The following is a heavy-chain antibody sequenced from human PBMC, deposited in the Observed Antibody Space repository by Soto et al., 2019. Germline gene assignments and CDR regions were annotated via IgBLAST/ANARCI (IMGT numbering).Heavy chain of an antibody. CDR2: ISSSSSYI. Sequence: PGGSLRLSCAASGFTFSSYSMNWVRQAPGKGLEWVSSISSSSSYIYYADSVKGRFTISRDNAKNSLYLQMNSLRVEDTAVYYCVRGDGDYHDGNGYLGRHWGQGTLVTVSS. J-gene: IGHJ4*02. CDR3: VRGDGDYHDGNGYLGRH. CDR1: GFTFSSYS. D-gene: IGHD5-18*01. V-gene: IGHV3-21*01.